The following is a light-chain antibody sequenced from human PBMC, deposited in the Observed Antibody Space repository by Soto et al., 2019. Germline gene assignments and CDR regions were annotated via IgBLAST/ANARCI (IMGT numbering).Light chain of an antibody. J-gene: IGKJ4*01. CDR1: QSINRW. CDR2: DDS. Sequence: DIQMTQSPSTLSAYVGDRVTITCRASQSINRWLAWYQQKPGKAPKLLIYDDSTLQRGVPSRFSGSGSGTQFTLTISSLQPDDFATYYCQQFHSYSLTFGGGTKVEIK. CDR3: QQFHSYSLT. V-gene: IGKV1-5*01.